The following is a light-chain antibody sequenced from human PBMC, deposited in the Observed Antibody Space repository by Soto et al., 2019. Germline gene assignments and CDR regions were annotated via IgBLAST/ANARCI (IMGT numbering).Light chain of an antibody. CDR3: QQTHSLPLS. J-gene: IGKJ3*01. CDR2: ATS. CDR1: QGVGGW. V-gene: IGKV1-12*01. Sequence: IQMTQSPSSLYQSVGARVTIPCGASQGVGGWLAWYQQKPGKVPKLLIYATSSLHSGVPSRFSGSGSGTDFTLSISSLQPEDFATYYCQQTHSLPLSFGPGTKVDI.